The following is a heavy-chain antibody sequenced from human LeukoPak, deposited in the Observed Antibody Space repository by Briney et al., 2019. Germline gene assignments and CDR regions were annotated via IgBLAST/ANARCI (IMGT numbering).Heavy chain of an antibody. CDR3: ASRTPYVGY. CDR1: GFTFSSYD. Sequence: PGGSLRLSCAASGFTFSSYDMHWVRQAPGKGLEWVAYLRYDGSSKNYADSVKGRFTISRDNSMNTLYLQMNSLRAEDTAVYYCASRTPYVGYWGQGTLVTVSS. D-gene: IGHD1-14*01. J-gene: IGHJ4*02. CDR2: LRYDGSSK. V-gene: IGHV3-30*02.